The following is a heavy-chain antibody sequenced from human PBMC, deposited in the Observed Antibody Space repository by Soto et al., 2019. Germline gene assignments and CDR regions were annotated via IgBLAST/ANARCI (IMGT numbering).Heavy chain of an antibody. V-gene: IGHV4-30-2*01. J-gene: IGHJ3*02. CDR1: GGSISSGGYS. CDR2: IYHSGST. CDR3: AKKLPEAGSHHAFDI. Sequence: SETLSLTCAVSGGSISSGGYSWSWIRQPPGKGLEWIGYIYHSGSTYYNPSLKSRVTISVDRSKNQFSLKLSSVTAADTAVYYCAKKLPEAGSHHAFDIWGHGTMVTVSS. D-gene: IGHD2-2*01.